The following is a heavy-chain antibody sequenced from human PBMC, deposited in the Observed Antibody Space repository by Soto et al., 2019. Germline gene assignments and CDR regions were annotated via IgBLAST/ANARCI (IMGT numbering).Heavy chain of an antibody. Sequence: GGSLRLSCAASGFTFSSYGMHWVRQAPGKGLEWVAVISYDGSNKYYADSVKGRFTISRDNSKNTLYLQMNSLRAEDTAVYYCAKVLTRSMVYYFDYWGQGTLVTVSS. CDR2: ISYDGSNK. CDR1: GFTFSSYG. J-gene: IGHJ4*02. V-gene: IGHV3-30*18. D-gene: IGHD2-8*01. CDR3: AKVLTRSMVYYFDY.